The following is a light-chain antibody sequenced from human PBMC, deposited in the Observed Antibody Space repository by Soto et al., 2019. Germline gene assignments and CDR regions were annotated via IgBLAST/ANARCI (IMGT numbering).Light chain of an antibody. CDR1: RSVLYKSNNKNH. CDR3: QQYFDVPFT. CDR2: WAS. V-gene: IGKV4-1*01. Sequence: DIVMTQSPDCLAVSLGERATMNCKCSRSVLYKSNNKNHLAWYQQKPGQPPQLIIYWASTRESGVPERFSGSGSGTDFTLTISSLEAEDVAFYWCQQYFDVPFTFGGGTKV. J-gene: IGKJ4*01.